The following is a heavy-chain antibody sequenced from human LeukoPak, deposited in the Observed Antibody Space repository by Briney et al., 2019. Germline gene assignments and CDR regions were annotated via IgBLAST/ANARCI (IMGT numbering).Heavy chain of an antibody. V-gene: IGHV4-59*08. CDR3: ARHVGYGNNWFDP. Sequence: KASETLSLTCTVSGGSISGYYWSWIRQPPGKGLEWIGYTYYSGTTNYNPSLKSRVTISVDTSKNQVSLKLRSVTAADTAVYYRARHVGYGNNWFDPWGQGTPVTVSS. J-gene: IGHJ5*02. CDR1: GGSISGYY. CDR2: TYYSGTT. D-gene: IGHD5-18*01.